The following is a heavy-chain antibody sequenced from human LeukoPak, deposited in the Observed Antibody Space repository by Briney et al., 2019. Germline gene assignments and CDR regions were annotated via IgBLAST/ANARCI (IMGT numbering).Heavy chain of an antibody. CDR1: GFTFSSYA. Sequence: GGSLRLSCSASGFTFSSYAMSWVRQAPGKGLEWVSAISGSGGSTYYADSVKGRFTISRDNSKNTLYLQMNSLRAEDTAVYYCAKDMVGVLQPTKIFDYWGQGTLVTVSS. V-gene: IGHV3-23*01. CDR3: AKDMVGVLQPTKIFDY. CDR2: ISGSGGST. D-gene: IGHD2/OR15-2a*01. J-gene: IGHJ4*02.